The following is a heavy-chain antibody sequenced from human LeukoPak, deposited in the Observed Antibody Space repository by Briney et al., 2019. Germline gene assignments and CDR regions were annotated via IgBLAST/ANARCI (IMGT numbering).Heavy chain of an antibody. V-gene: IGHV1-2*02. CDR2: INPNSGGT. D-gene: IGHD4-17*01. Sequence: ASVKVSCKASGYTFTGYYMHWVRQAPGQGLEWMGWINPNSGGTNYAQKFQGRVTMTRDTSISTAYMELSRLRSDDTAVYYCARAATVTTYNWFDPWGQGTLVTVSS. J-gene: IGHJ5*02. CDR1: GYTFTGYY. CDR3: ARAATVTTYNWFDP.